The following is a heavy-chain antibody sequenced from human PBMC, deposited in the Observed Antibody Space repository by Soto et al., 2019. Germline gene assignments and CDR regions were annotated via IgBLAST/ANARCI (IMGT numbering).Heavy chain of an antibody. D-gene: IGHD3-10*01. CDR3: ARVWSDMRIYYYYGMDV. CDR1: GYTFTGYY. CDR2: INPNSSGT. V-gene: IGHV1-2*02. Sequence: ASVKVSCKASGYTFTGYYMHWVRQAPGQGLEWMGWINPNSSGTNYAQKFQGRVTMTRDTSISTAYMELSRLRSDDTAVYYCARVWSDMRIYYYYGMDVWGQGTTVTVSS. J-gene: IGHJ6*02.